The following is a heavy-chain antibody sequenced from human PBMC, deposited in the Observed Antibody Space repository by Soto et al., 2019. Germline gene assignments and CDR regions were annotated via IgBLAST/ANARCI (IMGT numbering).Heavy chain of an antibody. V-gene: IGHV3-74*01. CDR2: INSDGSST. D-gene: IGHD5-18*01. CDR3: ARDPVSGYSYGDFDY. Sequence: EVQLVESGGGLVQPGGSLRLSCAASGFTFSSYWMHWVRQAPGKGLVWVSRINSDGSSTSYADSVKGRFTISRDNAKNTLYRQMNSLRAEDTAVYYCARDPVSGYSYGDFDYWGQGTLVAVSS. CDR1: GFTFSSYW. J-gene: IGHJ4*02.